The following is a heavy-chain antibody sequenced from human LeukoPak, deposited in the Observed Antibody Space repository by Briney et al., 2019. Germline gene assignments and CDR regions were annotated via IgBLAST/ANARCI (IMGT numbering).Heavy chain of an antibody. CDR1: GDSLSSNTAA. Sequence: SQTLSLTCAISGDSLSSNTAAWNWLRQSPSRGLEWLGRTYYRSKWYNEYAVSVKSRITINPDTSKNQFSLQLNSVTPEDTAVYYCARDYYYGMDVWGQGTTVTVSS. J-gene: IGHJ6*02. CDR3: ARDYYYGMDV. V-gene: IGHV6-1*01. CDR2: TYYRSKWYN.